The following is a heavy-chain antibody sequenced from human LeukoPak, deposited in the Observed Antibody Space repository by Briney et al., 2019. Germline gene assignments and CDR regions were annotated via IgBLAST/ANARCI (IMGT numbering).Heavy chain of an antibody. V-gene: IGHV4-31*03. J-gene: IGHJ4*02. Sequence: SETLSLTCTVSGGSISSGGYYWSWIRQHPGKGLGWIGYIYYSGSTYYNPSLKSRVTISVDTSKNQFSLKLSSVTAADTAVYYCARGTFGELFDYWGQGTLVTVSS. CDR1: GGSISSGGYY. D-gene: IGHD3-10*01. CDR2: IYYSGST. CDR3: ARGTFGELFDY.